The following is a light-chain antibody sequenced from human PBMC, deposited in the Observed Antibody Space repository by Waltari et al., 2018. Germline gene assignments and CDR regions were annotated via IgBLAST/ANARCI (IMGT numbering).Light chain of an antibody. V-gene: IGLV2-14*01. CDR1: SSDVGGYNY. CDR2: EVS. CDR3: SSYTSSSTLD. J-gene: IGLJ1*01. Sequence: QSALTQPASVSGSPGQSITISCTGTSSDVGGYNYVSWYQQHPGKAPKLMIYEVSNRPSGVAKRFSGSKSGNTASLTISGLQAEDEADYYCSSYTSSSTLDFGTGTKVTVL.